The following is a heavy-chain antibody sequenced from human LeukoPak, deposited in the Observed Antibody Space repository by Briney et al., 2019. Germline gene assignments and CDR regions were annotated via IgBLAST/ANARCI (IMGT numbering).Heavy chain of an antibody. D-gene: IGHD3-22*01. CDR3: ARDYYDSSGYDAFDI. V-gene: IGHV3-30-3*01. J-gene: IGHJ3*02. Sequence: GRSLRLSCAASGFTFSSYAMHWVRQAPGKGLEWVAVISYDGSNKYYADSVKGRFTISRDNSKNTLYLQMNSLRAEDTAVYYCARDYYDSSGYDAFDIWGQGTMVTVSS. CDR1: GFTFSSYA. CDR2: ISYDGSNK.